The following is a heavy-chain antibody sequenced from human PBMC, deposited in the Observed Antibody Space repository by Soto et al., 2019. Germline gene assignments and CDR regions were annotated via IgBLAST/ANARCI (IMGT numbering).Heavy chain of an antibody. CDR3: AKVARGYCTNGICYSYYYGMDV. CDR2: ISYDGKNK. J-gene: IGHJ6*02. Sequence: PGGSLRLSCAASGFTFNNYGLHWVRQAPGKGLEWVAVISYDGKNKFYVDSAKGRFTISRDNSKNTLYLQLNSLRAEDTAVYYCAKVARGYCTNGICYSYYYGMDVWGPGTTVTVSS. D-gene: IGHD2-8*01. V-gene: IGHV3-30*18. CDR1: GFTFNNYG.